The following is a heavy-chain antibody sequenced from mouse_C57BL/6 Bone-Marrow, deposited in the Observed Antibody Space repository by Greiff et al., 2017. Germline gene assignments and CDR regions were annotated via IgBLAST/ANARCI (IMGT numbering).Heavy chain of an antibody. J-gene: IGHJ3*01. CDR2: IYPRSGNT. V-gene: IGHV1-81*01. CDR1: GYTFTSYG. CDR3: ARWKNWDRFAY. D-gene: IGHD4-1*01. Sequence: VKLMESGAELARPGASVKLSCKASGYTFTSYGISWVKQRTGQGLEWIGEIYPRSGNTYYNEKFKGKATLTADKSSSTAYMELRSLTSEDSAVYFCARWKNWDRFAYWGQGTLVTVSA.